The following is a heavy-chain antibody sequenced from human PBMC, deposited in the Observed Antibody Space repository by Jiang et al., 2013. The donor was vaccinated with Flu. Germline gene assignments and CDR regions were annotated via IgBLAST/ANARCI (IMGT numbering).Heavy chain of an antibody. Sequence: SGAEVKKPGASVKVSCKASGYTFTGYYMYWVRQAPGQGLEWMGWISPNNGGTNYAQKFRDRVTMTRDTSISTAYMELSRLRSDDTAVYYCAREGYCSGGSCYSGGIYYFDYWGRGTLVTVSS. J-gene: IGHJ4*02. D-gene: IGHD2-15*01. CDR2: ISPNNGGT. V-gene: IGHV1-2*02. CDR1: GYTFTGYY. CDR3: AREGYCSGGSCYSGGIYYFDY.